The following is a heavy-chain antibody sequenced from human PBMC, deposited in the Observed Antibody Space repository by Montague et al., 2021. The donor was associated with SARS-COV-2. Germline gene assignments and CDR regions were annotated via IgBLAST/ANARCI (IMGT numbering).Heavy chain of an antibody. Sequence: SETLSLTCTVSGGSISSGNYYWGWLCPDQGMGLVWYGTINYSGKTYSSLTLKSRVTISVATSKNQFSLKATSVTAADTAVYYCARRAQWQLSWFFVLWGRGTLVTVSS. D-gene: IGHD6-19*01. CDR1: GGSISSGNYY. J-gene: IGHJ2*01. V-gene: IGHV4-39*01. CDR2: INYSGKT. CDR3: ARRAQWQLSWFFVL.